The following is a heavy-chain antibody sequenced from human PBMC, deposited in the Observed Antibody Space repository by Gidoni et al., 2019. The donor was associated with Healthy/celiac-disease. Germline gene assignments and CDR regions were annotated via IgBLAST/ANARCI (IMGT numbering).Heavy chain of an antibody. CDR1: GFTFSSYA. Sequence: EVQLLESGGGLVQPGGSLSLSCAASGFTFSSYAMSWGRQAPGKGLQWASAISGSGGRTYYADSVKGRFTISRDNSKNTLYLQMNSLRAEDTAVYYCGRDSSGSDYWGQGTLVTVSS. CDR2: ISGSGGRT. J-gene: IGHJ4*02. CDR3: GRDSSGSDY. D-gene: IGHD3-22*01. V-gene: IGHV3-23*01.